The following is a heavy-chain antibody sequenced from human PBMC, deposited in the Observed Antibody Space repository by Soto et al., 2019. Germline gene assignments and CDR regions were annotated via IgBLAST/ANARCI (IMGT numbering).Heavy chain of an antibody. CDR3: ARSIGGWYYFDY. J-gene: IGHJ4*02. CDR1: GFTFSSYS. D-gene: IGHD6-19*01. V-gene: IGHV3-48*01. CDR2: ISSGSSTM. Sequence: GGSLRLSCAASGFTFSSYSMNWVRQAPGKGLEWVSYISSGSSTMYYADSVKGRFTTSRDNAINSLYLQMNSLRAEDTAVYYCARSIGGWYYFDYWGQGTLVTVSS.